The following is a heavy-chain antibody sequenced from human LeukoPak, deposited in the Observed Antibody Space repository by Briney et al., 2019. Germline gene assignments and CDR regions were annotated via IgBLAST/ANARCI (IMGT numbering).Heavy chain of an antibody. CDR3: ARTGYCSGGSCRGMDV. Sequence: GGSLRLSCAASGFTFSDYYMSWIRQAPGKGLEWVSYISSSGSTIYYVDSVKGRFTISRDNAKNSLYLQMNSLRAEDTAVYYCARTGYCSGGSCRGMDVWGQGTTVTVSS. CDR1: GFTFSDYY. CDR2: ISSSGSTI. J-gene: IGHJ6*02. V-gene: IGHV3-11*01. D-gene: IGHD2-15*01.